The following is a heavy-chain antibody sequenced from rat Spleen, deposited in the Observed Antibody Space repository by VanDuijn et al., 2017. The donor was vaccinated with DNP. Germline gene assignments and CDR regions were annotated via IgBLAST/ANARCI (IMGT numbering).Heavy chain of an antibody. CDR2: IIYNGERA. CDR3: ATRGGGARYYWPFDF. J-gene: IGHJ1*01. Sequence: EVQLVESGENLVRPGGSLKLSCVVSGFTFGNYNLAWVRQTPKGGLDWVATIIYNGERAFYRDSVKGRFTISRDDAKSTLYLQMDSLRSADTATYYWATRGGGARYYWPFDFWGRGTMVTVSS. D-gene: IGHD1-11*01. V-gene: IGHV5S10*01. CDR1: GFTFGNYN.